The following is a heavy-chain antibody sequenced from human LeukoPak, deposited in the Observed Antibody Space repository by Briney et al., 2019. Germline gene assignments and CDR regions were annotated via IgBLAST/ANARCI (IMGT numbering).Heavy chain of an antibody. D-gene: IGHD3-10*01. V-gene: IGHV3-21*01. Sequence: PRGSLRLSCAASGFTFSSYSMNWVRQAPGKGLEWVSSISSSSSYIYYADSVKGRFTISRDNAKNSLYLQMNSLRAEDTAVYYCARDREVRGVIITPPYGMDVWGQGTTVTVSS. CDR3: ARDREVRGVIITPPYGMDV. J-gene: IGHJ6*02. CDR1: GFTFSSYS. CDR2: ISSSSSYI.